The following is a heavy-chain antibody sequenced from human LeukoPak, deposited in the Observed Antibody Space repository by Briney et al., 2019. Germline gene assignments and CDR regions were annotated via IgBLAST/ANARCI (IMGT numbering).Heavy chain of an antibody. D-gene: IGHD3-10*01. CDR2: INHSGST. Sequence: SETLSLTCAVYGGSFSGYYWSWIRQPPGKGLEWIGEINHSGSTNYNPSLKSRVTISVDTSKNQFSLKLSSVTAADTAVYYCARDRPNYYGSGSYSRRLDPWGQGTLVTVSS. V-gene: IGHV4-34*01. J-gene: IGHJ5*02. CDR1: GGSFSGYY. CDR3: ARDRPNYYGSGSYSRRLDP.